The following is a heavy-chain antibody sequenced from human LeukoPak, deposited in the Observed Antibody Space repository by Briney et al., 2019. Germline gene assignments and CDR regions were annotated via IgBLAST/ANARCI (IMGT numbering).Heavy chain of an antibody. D-gene: IGHD3-16*01. CDR1: GFTFSSYA. Sequence: GALRLSCAASGFTFSSYAMSWVRQAPGKGLEWVSAISGSGGSTYYADSVKGRFTISRDNSKNTLYLHMNSLRAEDTAVYYCAKRGNLGYFDYWGQGALVTVSS. J-gene: IGHJ4*02. CDR2: ISGSGGST. CDR3: AKRGNLGYFDY. V-gene: IGHV3-23*01.